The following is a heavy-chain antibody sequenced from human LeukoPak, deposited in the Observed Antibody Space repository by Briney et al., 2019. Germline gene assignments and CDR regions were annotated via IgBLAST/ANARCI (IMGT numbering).Heavy chain of an antibody. CDR1: GYTFTGYY. CDR3: ARGKGYYDSSGYYRY. CDR2: INPNSGGT. D-gene: IGHD3-22*01. J-gene: IGHJ4*02. V-gene: IGHV1-2*06. Sequence: ASVKVSCKASGYTFTGYYMHWVRQAPGQGLEWMGRINPNSGGTNYAQKFQGRVTMTRDTSISTAYMELSRLRSEDTAVYYCARGKGYYDSSGYYRYWGQGTLVTVSS.